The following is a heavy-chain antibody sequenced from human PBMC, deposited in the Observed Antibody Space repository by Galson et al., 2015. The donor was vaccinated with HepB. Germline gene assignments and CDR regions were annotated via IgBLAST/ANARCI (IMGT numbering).Heavy chain of an antibody. Sequence: TLSLTCTVSGGSISSSSYYWGWIRQPPGKGLEWIGSIYYSGSTYYNPSLKSRVTISVDTSKNQFSLKLSSVTAADTAVYYCARHYIAAADLGRFDYWGQGTLVTVSS. CDR2: IYYSGST. J-gene: IGHJ4*02. D-gene: IGHD6-13*01. CDR3: ARHYIAAADLGRFDY. V-gene: IGHV4-39*01. CDR1: GGSISSSSYY.